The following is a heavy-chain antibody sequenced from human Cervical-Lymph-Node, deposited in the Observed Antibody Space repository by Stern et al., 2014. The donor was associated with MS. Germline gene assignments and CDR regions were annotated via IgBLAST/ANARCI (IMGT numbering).Heavy chain of an antibody. V-gene: IGHV1-18*01. CDR3: ARGPDL. CDR1: GYTFLDYG. Sequence: VQLVESGGEVRKPGASVKVSCKASGYTFLDYGVHWVRQAPGQGLEWMGWISAYDGDRNYAQKFQGRVTMTTDTSTTTAYMELRSLRSDDTAVYFCARGPDLWGQGTRVTVSS. CDR2: ISAYDGDR. J-gene: IGHJ4*02.